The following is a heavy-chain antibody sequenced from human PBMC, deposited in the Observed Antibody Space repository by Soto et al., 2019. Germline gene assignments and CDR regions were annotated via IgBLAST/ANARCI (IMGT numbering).Heavy chain of an antibody. J-gene: IGHJ1*01. Sequence: ASVKVSCKASGYTFTSYGISWVRQAPGQGLEWMGWISAYNGNTNYAQKLQGRVTMTTDTSTSTAYMELRSLRSDDTAVYYCVRGYSSSWYVAEYFQHWGQGTLVTVSS. CDR3: VRGYSSSWYVAEYFQH. CDR2: ISAYNGNT. CDR1: GYTFTSYG. V-gene: IGHV1-18*01. D-gene: IGHD6-13*01.